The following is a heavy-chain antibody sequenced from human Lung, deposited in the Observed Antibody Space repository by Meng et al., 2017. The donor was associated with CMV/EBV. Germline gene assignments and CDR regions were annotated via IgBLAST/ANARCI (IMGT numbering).Heavy chain of an antibody. Sequence: SCAASGFTFSSYGMNWVRQGPGKGLEWVAIIWDDGSNKYYADSVKGRFTISRDKSKNTLYLQMNSLRAEDTAVYYCATDIVVVAAPYYYYYGMDVWGQGXTVTVSS. CDR3: ATDIVVVAAPYYYYYGMDV. CDR1: GFTFSSYG. D-gene: IGHD2-2*01. J-gene: IGHJ6*02. V-gene: IGHV3-33*08. CDR2: IWDDGSNK.